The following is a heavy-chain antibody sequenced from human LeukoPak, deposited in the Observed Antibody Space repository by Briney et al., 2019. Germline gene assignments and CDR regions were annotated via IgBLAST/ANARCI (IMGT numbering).Heavy chain of an antibody. D-gene: IGHD4-17*01. CDR1: GFTFSDYY. J-gene: IGHJ5*02. Sequence: KSGGSLRLSCAASGFTFSDYYMSWIRQAPGKGLEWVSYISSSSYTNYSDSVKGRFTISRDNAKNSLYLQMKSLRAEDTAVYYCGRGLDGVYFRGAWFAPWGQGTLVTVSS. CDR2: ISSSSYT. V-gene: IGHV3-11*05. CDR3: GRGLDGVYFRGAWFAP.